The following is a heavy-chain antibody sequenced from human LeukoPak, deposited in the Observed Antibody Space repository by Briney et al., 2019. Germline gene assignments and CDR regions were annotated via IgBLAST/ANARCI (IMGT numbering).Heavy chain of an antibody. CDR3: AGPLVGATIAFDI. D-gene: IGHD1-26*01. J-gene: IGHJ3*02. CDR1: GFTFSSYS. V-gene: IGHV3-21*04. CDR2: ISSSSSYI. Sequence: KPGGSLRLSCAASGFTFSSYSMNWVRQAPGKGLEWVSSISSSSSYIYYADSVKGRFTISRDNAKNSLYLQMNSLGAEDTAVYYCAGPLVGATIAFDIWGQGTMVTVSS.